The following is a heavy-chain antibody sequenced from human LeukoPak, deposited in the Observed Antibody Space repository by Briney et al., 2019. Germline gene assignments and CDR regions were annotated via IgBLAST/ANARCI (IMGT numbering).Heavy chain of an antibody. CDR3: ARVFPQYSSGTRSWFDP. D-gene: IGHD6-19*01. Sequence: SVKVSCKASGGTFSSYAISWVRQAPGQGLEWMGGIIPIFGTANYAQKFQGRVTITADKSTSTAYMELSSLRSDDTAVYYCARVFPQYSSGTRSWFDPWGQGTLVTVSS. CDR2: IIPIFGTA. CDR1: GGTFSSYA. J-gene: IGHJ5*02. V-gene: IGHV1-69*06.